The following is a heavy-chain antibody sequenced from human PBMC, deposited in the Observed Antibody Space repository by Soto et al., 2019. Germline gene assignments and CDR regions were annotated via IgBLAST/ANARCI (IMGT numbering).Heavy chain of an antibody. V-gene: IGHV1-69*01. CDR1: GDSFNDYP. D-gene: IGHD6-13*01. Sequence: QVQLLQSGAEVRKPGSSVKVSCHSSGDSFNDYPVTWVLQAPGQGLEWMGGTIPVSGTTNYAQEFQGRVTITADVFTSTVYMELSSLKYEDTALYYCASSYGVSWYGDFWGQGTLVTVSS. CDR3: ASSYGVSWYGDF. CDR2: TIPVSGTT. J-gene: IGHJ4*02.